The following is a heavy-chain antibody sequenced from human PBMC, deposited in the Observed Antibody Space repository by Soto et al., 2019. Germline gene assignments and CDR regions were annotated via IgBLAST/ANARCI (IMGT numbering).Heavy chain of an antibody. Sequence: QVQLVESGGGVVQPGRSLRLSCAASGFTFSSYGMHWVRQAPGKGLEWVAVISYDGSNKYYADSVKGRFTISRDNSKNTLYLQMNSLRAEDTAVYYCAKCGYDFWSGYYTAYYYYGMDVWGQGTTVTVS. V-gene: IGHV3-30*18. CDR3: AKCGYDFWSGYYTAYYYYGMDV. CDR2: ISYDGSNK. CDR1: GFTFSSYG. D-gene: IGHD3-3*01. J-gene: IGHJ6*02.